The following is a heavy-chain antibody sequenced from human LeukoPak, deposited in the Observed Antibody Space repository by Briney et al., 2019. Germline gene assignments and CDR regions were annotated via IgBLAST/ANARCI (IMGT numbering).Heavy chain of an antibody. CDR1: GGSITNTKYY. CDR2: IYYTGST. D-gene: IGHD4-11*01. Sequence: SETLSLTCTLSGGSITNTKYYWGWIRQPPGKGREWIGRIYYTGSTYYNPSLKSRVTISVDTSKNQFSLKLRSVTAADTALYYCTRHTGYISGQYSNYEDSWGQGTLVTVSS. CDR3: TRHTGYISGQYSNYEDS. V-gene: IGHV4-39*01. J-gene: IGHJ4*02.